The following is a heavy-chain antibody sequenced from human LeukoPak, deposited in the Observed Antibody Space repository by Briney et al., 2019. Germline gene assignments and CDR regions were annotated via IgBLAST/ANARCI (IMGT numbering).Heavy chain of an antibody. V-gene: IGHV3-7*01. CDR1: GFTFSSYW. CDR2: IKQDESEK. CDR3: ARDKIEGPTKLDY. D-gene: IGHD1-1*01. J-gene: IGHJ4*02. Sequence: GGSLRLSCAASGFTFSSYWMSWVRQAPGKGLEWVANIKQDESEKYYVDSVKGRFTISRDNAKNSLYLQMNSLRAEDTAVYYCARDKIEGPTKLDYWGQGTLVTVSS.